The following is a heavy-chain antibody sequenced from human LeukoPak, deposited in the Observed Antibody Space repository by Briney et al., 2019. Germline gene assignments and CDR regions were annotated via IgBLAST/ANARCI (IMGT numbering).Heavy chain of an antibody. CDR2: ISYDGSNK. CDR3: AKESGRLMVYAHFDY. V-gene: IGHV3-30*18. D-gene: IGHD2-8*01. CDR1: GFTFSSYG. Sequence: GGSLRLSCAASGFTFSSYGTHWVRQAPGKGLEWVAVISYDGSNKYYADSVKGRFTISRDNSKNTLYLQMNSLRAEDTAVYYCAKESGRLMVYAHFDYWGQGTLVTVSS. J-gene: IGHJ4*02.